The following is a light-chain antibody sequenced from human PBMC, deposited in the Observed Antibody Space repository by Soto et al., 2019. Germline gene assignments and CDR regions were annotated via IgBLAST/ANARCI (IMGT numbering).Light chain of an antibody. CDR3: QQYFNAPLT. CDR2: WAS. CDR1: QSVLYSSNNQNY. Sequence: IVMTQSPDSLAVSLGERATLNRKSSQSVLYSSNNQNYLAWYQQKPGQPPKLLIYWASTRESGVPDRFSGGGSGTDFTLTISSLQAEDVAVYYCQQYFNAPLTFGGGTKVEIK. V-gene: IGKV4-1*01. J-gene: IGKJ4*01.